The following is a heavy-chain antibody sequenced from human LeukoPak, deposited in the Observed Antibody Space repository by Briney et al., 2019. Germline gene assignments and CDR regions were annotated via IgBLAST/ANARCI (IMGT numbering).Heavy chain of an antibody. CDR2: INPNSGGT. D-gene: IGHD3-22*01. CDR1: GYTFTGYY. J-gene: IGHJ4*02. Sequence: GASVKVSCKASGYTFTGYYMHWVRQAPGHGLEWMGWINPNSGGTNYAQKFQGRVTMTRDTSIRTAYMELSRLRSDDTAVYYCARGGYDSSGYYGDYWGQGTLVTVSS. V-gene: IGHV1-2*02. CDR3: ARGGYDSSGYYGDY.